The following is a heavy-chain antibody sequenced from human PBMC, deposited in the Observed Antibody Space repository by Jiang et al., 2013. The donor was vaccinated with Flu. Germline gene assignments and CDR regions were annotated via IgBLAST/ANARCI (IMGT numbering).Heavy chain of an antibody. CDR2: ITYKGST. D-gene: IGHD5-18*01. CDR3: ARGGGYSYGPSLSRSYYFDY. J-gene: IGHJ4*02. CDR1: GGSISSGGYY. V-gene: IGHV4-31*03. Sequence: GSGLVKPPQTLSLTCPVSGGSISSGGYYWTWIRQHPGKGLEWIGYITYKGSTYYNPSLKSRVTISVDTSKNLFSLTLSSVSAADTAVYYCARGGGYSYGPSLSRSYYFDYWGQGILATVSS.